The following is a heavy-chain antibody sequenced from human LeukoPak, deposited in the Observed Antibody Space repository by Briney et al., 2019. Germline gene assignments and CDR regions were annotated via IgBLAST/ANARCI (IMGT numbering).Heavy chain of an antibody. D-gene: IGHD4-17*01. Sequence: GASVKVSCKASGYIFINYGINWVRQATGQGLEWMGWMNPNSGNTGYAQKFQGRVTITRNTSISTAYMELSSLRSEDTAVYYCARAPTVTRRSCWFDPWGQGTLVTVSS. CDR1: GYIFINYG. CDR2: MNPNSGNT. V-gene: IGHV1-8*03. CDR3: ARAPTVTRRSCWFDP. J-gene: IGHJ5*02.